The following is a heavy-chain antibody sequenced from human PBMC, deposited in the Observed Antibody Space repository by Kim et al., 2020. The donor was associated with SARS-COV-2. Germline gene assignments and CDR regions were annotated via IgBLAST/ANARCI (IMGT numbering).Heavy chain of an antibody. J-gene: IGHJ6*02. CDR3: ARDAEDCSSTSCYSGWDYYYYCMDV. V-gene: IGHV3-30*04. Sequence: GGSLRLSCAASGFTFSSYAMHWVRQAPGKGLEWVAVISYDGSNKYYADSVKGRFTISRDNSKNTLYLQMNSLRAEDTAVYYCARDAEDCSSTSCYSGWDYYYYCMDVWGQGTTVTVSS. D-gene: IGHD2-2*01. CDR2: ISYDGSNK. CDR1: GFTFSSYA.